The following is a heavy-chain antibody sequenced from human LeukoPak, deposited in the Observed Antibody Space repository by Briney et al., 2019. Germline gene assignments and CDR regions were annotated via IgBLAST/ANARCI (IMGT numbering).Heavy chain of an antibody. V-gene: IGHV1-69*13. D-gene: IGHD5-24*01. J-gene: IGHJ4*02. CDR2: IIPIFGTA. CDR3: ARDVVDGYKGY. CDR1: EGTFSSYA. Sequence: GASVKVSCKASEGTFSSYAISWVRQAPGQGLEWMGGIIPIFGTANYAQKFQGRVTITADESTSTAYMELSSLRSEDTAVYYCARDVVDGYKGYWGQGTLVTVSS.